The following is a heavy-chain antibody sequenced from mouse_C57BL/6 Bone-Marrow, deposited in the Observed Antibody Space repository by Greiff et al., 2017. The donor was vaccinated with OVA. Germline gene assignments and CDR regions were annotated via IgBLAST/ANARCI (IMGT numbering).Heavy chain of an antibody. Sequence: VHLVESGPGLVKPSQSLFLTCSITGFPITSGYYWIWIRQSPGKPLEWMGYITHSGETFYNPSLQSPISITRETSKNQFFLQLNSVTTEDTAMYYCAGDIGDLAWFAYWGQGTLVTVSA. CDR1: GFPITSGYY. J-gene: IGHJ3*01. V-gene: IGHV12-3*01. CDR2: ITHSGET. CDR3: AGDIGDLAWFAY. D-gene: IGHD3-1*01.